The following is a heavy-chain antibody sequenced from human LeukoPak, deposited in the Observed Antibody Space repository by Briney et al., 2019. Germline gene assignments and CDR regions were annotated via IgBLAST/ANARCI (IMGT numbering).Heavy chain of an antibody. Sequence: GGSLRLSCEASGFTFGGSAMSWVRQAPGKGLEWVSSISSSSSYIYYADSVKGRFTISRDNAKNSLYLQMNSLRAEDTAVYYCARDDGSGYDYGRRYYFDYWGQGTLVTVSS. CDR3: ARDDGSGYDYGRRYYFDY. V-gene: IGHV3-21*01. D-gene: IGHD5-12*01. CDR1: GFTFGGSA. J-gene: IGHJ4*02. CDR2: ISSSSSYI.